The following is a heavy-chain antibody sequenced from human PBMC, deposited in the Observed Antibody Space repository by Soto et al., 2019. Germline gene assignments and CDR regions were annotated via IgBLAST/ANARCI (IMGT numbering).Heavy chain of an antibody. D-gene: IGHD1-26*01. CDR3: ASSIEMDFYYYYYGMDV. V-gene: IGHV3-21*01. J-gene: IGHJ6*02. Sequence: PGGSLRLSCAASGFTFSSYSMNWVRQAPGKGLEWVSSISSSSSYIYYADSVKGRFTISRDNAKNSLYLQMNSLRAEDTAVYYCASSIEMDFYYYYYGMDVWGQGTKVTFSS. CDR1: GFTFSSYS. CDR2: ISSSSSYI.